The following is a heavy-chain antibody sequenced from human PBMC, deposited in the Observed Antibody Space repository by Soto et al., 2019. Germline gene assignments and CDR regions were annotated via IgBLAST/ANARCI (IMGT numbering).Heavy chain of an antibody. D-gene: IGHD3-9*01. CDR3: ARVSYYDILTGYFSYYYYYGMDV. CDR2: IIPIFGTA. Sequence: ASVKVSCKASGGTFSSYAISWVRQAPGQGLEWMGGIIPIFGTANYAQKFQGRVTITADESTSTAYMELSSLRSEDTAVYYCARVSYYDILTGYFSYYYYYGMDVWGQGTTVTVA. V-gene: IGHV1-69*13. CDR1: GGTFSSYA. J-gene: IGHJ6*02.